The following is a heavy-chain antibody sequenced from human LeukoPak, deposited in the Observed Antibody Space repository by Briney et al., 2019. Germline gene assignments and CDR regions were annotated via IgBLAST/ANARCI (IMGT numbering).Heavy chain of an antibody. Sequence: ASVKVSCKASGGTFSSYAISWVRQAPGQGLERMGGIIPIFGTANYAQKFQGRVTITADESTSTAYMELSSLRSEDTAVYYCAESPPHCSSTSCYGGSWYAYDYGMDVWGQGTTVTVSS. V-gene: IGHV1-69*13. D-gene: IGHD2-2*01. CDR2: IIPIFGTA. CDR3: AESPPHCSSTSCYGGSWYAYDYGMDV. J-gene: IGHJ6*02. CDR1: GGTFSSYA.